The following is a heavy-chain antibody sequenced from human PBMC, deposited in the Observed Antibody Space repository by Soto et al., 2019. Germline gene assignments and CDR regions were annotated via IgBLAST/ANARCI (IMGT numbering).Heavy chain of an antibody. Sequence: ASVKVSCKASGYTFTSYGISWVRQAPGQGLEWMGWISAYNGNTNYAQKLQGRVTMTTDTSTSTAYMELRSLRSDDTAVYYCARVDEYYYDSSGYFDYWGQGTLVTVPQ. V-gene: IGHV1-18*01. CDR1: GYTFTSYG. D-gene: IGHD3-22*01. CDR3: ARVDEYYYDSSGYFDY. CDR2: ISAYNGNT. J-gene: IGHJ4*02.